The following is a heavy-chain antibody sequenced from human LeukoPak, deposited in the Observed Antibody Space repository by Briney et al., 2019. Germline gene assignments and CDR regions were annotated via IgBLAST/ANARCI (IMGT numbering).Heavy chain of an antibody. CDR1: GFSFSIYG. J-gene: IGHJ4*02. Sequence: GGSLRLSCAASGFSFSIYGMHWVRQAPGKGLEWVAYIRYDASVKYYADSVKGRFTISRDNSKSTLYLQMNSLRAEDTAVYYCAKPPGGVARCFDSWGQGTLVTVSS. CDR3: AKPPGGVARCFDS. D-gene: IGHD6-6*01. CDR2: IRYDASVK. V-gene: IGHV3-30*02.